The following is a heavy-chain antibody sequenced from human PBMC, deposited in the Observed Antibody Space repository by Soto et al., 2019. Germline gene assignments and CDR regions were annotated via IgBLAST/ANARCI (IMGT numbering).Heavy chain of an antibody. CDR1: GYSFTSYG. J-gene: IGHJ6*02. CDR3: ARPETMYSSSSHYYYGMDV. D-gene: IGHD6-6*01. V-gene: IGHV1-18*01. CDR2: ISAYNGNT. Sequence: SVKVTCKASGYSFTSYGISWVRQAPGQGLEWMGWISAYNGNTNYAQKLQGRVTMTTDTSTSTAYMELRSLRSDDTAVYYCARPETMYSSSSHYYYGMDVWGQGTTVTVSS.